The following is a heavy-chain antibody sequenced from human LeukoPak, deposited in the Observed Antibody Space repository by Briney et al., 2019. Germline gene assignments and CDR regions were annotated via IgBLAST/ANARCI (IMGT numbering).Heavy chain of an antibody. D-gene: IGHD2-2*01. V-gene: IGHV4-39*07. J-gene: IGHJ6*03. CDR2: IYYSGST. CDR3: ARDTIVPAAKSGYYYYMDV. CDR1: GGSISSSSYY. Sequence: PSETLSLTCTVSGGSISSSSYYWGWIRQPPGKGLEWIGSIYYSGSTYYNPSLKSRVTISLDTSRNQFSLKLSSVTAADTAVYYCARDTIVPAAKSGYYYYMDVWGKGTTVTISS.